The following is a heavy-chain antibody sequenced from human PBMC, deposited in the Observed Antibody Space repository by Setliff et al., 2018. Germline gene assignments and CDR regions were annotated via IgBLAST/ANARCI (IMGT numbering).Heavy chain of an antibody. CDR3: ARGPPDFVVVPAAAKFDY. Sequence: ASVKVSCKTSGYSFTNYGINWVRQAPGQGLEWMGWNSVYAREFQGRVTMTIDTPTSTAYMELRSLRSDDTAVYYCARGPPDFVVVPAAAKFDYWGPGTPVTVSS. CDR2: NSV. J-gene: IGHJ4*02. D-gene: IGHD2-2*01. V-gene: IGHV1-18*01. CDR1: GYSFTNYG.